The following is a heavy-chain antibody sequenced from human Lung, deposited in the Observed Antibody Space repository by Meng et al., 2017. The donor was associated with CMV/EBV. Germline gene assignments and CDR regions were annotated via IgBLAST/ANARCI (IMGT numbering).Heavy chain of an antibody. CDR1: GYSFTSYW. Sequence: XVSCKGSGYSFTSYWIGWVRQMPGKGLEWMGIIYPVDSDTRYSPSFQGQVTISADKSISTAYLQWSSLKASDTAMYYCARFEGRLGDSWGQGTLVTVSS. D-gene: IGHD3-9*01. V-gene: IGHV5-51*01. CDR3: ARFEGRLGDS. CDR2: IYPVDSDT. J-gene: IGHJ4*02.